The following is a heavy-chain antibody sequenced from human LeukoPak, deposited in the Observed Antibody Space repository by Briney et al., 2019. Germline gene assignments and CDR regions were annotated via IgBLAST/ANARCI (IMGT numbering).Heavy chain of an antibody. V-gene: IGHV5-51*01. CDR2: IYPHDSDA. CDR3: ARFRKWEPLDS. D-gene: IGHD1-26*01. J-gene: IGHJ4*02. Sequence: GESLKISCQGSGYTFPNSWIAWVRQMPGKGLEFMGIIYPHDSDARYSPSFQGQVVISADKSLNTAYLQWSRLRASDSGVYSCARFRKWEPLDSWGQGTLVIVSS. CDR1: GYTFPNSW.